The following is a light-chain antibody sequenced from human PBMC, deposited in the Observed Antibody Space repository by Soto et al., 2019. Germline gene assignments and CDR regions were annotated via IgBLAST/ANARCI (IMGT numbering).Light chain of an antibody. J-gene: IGKJ1*01. CDR2: TAS. Sequence: DIQMTQSPSSLSASVGDRVTITCRTSQSINSYLNWYQQKPGKAPELLIYTASSLQSGVPSRFRGSGSGTDFTLTISSLQPDDFATYYCQQTYSNPRTFGQGTKVQIK. V-gene: IGKV1-39*01. CDR3: QQTYSNPRT. CDR1: QSINSY.